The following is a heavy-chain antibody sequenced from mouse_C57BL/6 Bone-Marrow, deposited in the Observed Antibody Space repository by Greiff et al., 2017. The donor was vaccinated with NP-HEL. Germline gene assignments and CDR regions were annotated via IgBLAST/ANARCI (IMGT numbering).Heavy chain of an antibody. CDR2: ILPSIGRT. V-gene: IGHV15-2*01. D-gene: IGHD2-1*01. CDR1: DSEVFPIAY. J-gene: IGHJ4*01. CDR3: ARGRGNYDAMDY. Sequence: VKLLQSGSELRSPGSSVKLSCKDFDSEVFPIAYMSWVRQKPGHGFEWIGGILPSIGRTIYGEKFEDKATLDADTLSNTAYLELNSLTSEDSAIYYCARGRGNYDAMDYWGQGTSVTVSS.